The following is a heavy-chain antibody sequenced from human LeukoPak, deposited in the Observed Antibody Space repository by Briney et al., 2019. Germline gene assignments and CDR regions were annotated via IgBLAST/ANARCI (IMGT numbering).Heavy chain of an antibody. V-gene: IGHV3-23*01. D-gene: IGHD3-9*01. Sequence: GASLRLSCAASGFTLSNYAMSWVRQAPGKGLEWVSAILGSGSRTYYADSVKGRFTVYRDNSKSTLYLQMNSLRAEDTALYYCAKWGDYDVLTGYYVPDYWGQGTLVSVSS. CDR1: GFTLSNYA. CDR3: AKWGDYDVLTGYYVPDY. CDR2: ILGSGSRT. J-gene: IGHJ4*02.